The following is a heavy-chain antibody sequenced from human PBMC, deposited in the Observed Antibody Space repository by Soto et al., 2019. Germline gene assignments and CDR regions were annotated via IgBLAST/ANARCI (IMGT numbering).Heavy chain of an antibody. CDR3: AREWGLLPYYVMNV. J-gene: IGHJ6*02. Sequence: PSETLSLTCIVSGDSVTSGSYYWTWLRQPPGKGLEWIGYISCTGRTKYNPSLQSRVTISVDTSKNDFSLNLSSVTAADTAVYFCAREWGLLPYYVMNVWGHGTAVTVSS. V-gene: IGHV4-61*03. CDR2: ISCTGRT. D-gene: IGHD7-27*01. CDR1: GDSVTSGSYY.